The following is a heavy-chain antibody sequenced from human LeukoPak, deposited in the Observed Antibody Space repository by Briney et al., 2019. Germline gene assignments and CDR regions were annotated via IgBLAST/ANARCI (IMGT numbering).Heavy chain of an antibody. J-gene: IGHJ6*03. D-gene: IGHD6-6*01. CDR2: ISGSGGST. Sequence: PGGSLRLSCAASGFTFSSYAMSWVRQAPGKGLEWVSAISGSGGSTYYADSVKGRFTISRDNSKNTLYLQMNSLRAEDTAVYYCAKDSESFSSSFLRSLSYYMDVWGKGTTVTVSS. CDR3: AKDSESFSSSFLRSLSYYMDV. CDR1: GFTFSSYA. V-gene: IGHV3-23*01.